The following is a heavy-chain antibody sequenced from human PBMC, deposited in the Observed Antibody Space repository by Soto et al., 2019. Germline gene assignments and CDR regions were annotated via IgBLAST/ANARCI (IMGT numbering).Heavy chain of an antibody. D-gene: IGHD3-22*01. V-gene: IGHV3-23*01. J-gene: IGHJ4*02. CDR3: AKDLVGYDSRPRPFDY. CDR1: GFTFSSYA. Sequence: GGSLRLSCAASGFTFSSYAMSWVRQAPGKGLEWVSAISGSGGSTYYADSVKGRFTISRDNSKNTLYLQVHSLRAEDTAVYYCAKDLVGYDSRPRPFDYWGQGTLVTVSS. CDR2: ISGSGGST.